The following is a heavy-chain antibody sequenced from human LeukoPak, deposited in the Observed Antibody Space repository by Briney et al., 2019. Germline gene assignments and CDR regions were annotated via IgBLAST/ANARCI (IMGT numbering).Heavy chain of an antibody. V-gene: IGHV1-24*01. Sequence: ASVKVSCKVSGYTLTELSMHWVRQAPGKGLEWMGGFDPEDGETIYAQKFQGRVTMTEDTSTDTAYMELSSLRSEDTAVYYRATLGNTYYDILTGYYYDYWGQGTLVTVSS. CDR1: GYTLTELS. D-gene: IGHD3-9*01. CDR2: FDPEDGET. J-gene: IGHJ4*02. CDR3: ATLGNTYYDILTGYYYDY.